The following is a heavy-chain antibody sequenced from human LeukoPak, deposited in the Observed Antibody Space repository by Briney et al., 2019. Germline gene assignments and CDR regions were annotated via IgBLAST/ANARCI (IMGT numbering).Heavy chain of an antibody. CDR2: ISSSSSTI. Sequence: GGSLRLSCAASGFTFSSYSMNWVRQAPGKGLEWVSYISSSSSTIYYADSVKGRFTISRDNAKNSLYLQMNSLRAEDTAVYYCARDIVTDGSGWFDFDYWGQGTLVTVSS. D-gene: IGHD6-19*01. CDR3: ARDIVTDGSGWFDFDY. V-gene: IGHV3-48*01. CDR1: GFTFSSYS. J-gene: IGHJ4*02.